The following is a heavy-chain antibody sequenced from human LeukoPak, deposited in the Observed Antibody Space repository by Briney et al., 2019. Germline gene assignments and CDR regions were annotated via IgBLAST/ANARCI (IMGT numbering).Heavy chain of an antibody. D-gene: IGHD1-7*01. V-gene: IGHV3-74*01. CDR2: INSDGSST. CDR1: GFTFSSFW. J-gene: IGHJ4*02. CDR3: ARDPRNYGIDY. Sequence: QPGGSLRLSCAASGFTFSSFWMHWVRQAPGKGLVWVSRINSDGSSTSYADSVKGRFTISRDNAKNTLYLQMNSLRAEDTAVYYCARDPRNYGIDYWGQGTLVTVSS.